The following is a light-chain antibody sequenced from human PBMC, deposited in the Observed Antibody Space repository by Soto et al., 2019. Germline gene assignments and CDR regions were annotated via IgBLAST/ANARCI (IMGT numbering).Light chain of an antibody. J-gene: IGLJ1*01. Sequence: LTQSPSASGTPGQKVTIPCSGSISNIGSDSVSWFQQLPGSAPRLLIYTDHQRASGVPDRFSGYKSGTSASLDISGLQSADEAVYYCATWDDSLSRYVFGTGTKLTVL. CDR3: ATWDDSLSRYV. V-gene: IGLV1-44*01. CDR2: TDH. CDR1: ISNIGSDS.